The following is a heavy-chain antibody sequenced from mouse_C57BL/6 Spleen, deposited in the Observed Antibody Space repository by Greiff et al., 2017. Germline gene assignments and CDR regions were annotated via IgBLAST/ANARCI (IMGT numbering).Heavy chain of an antibody. CDR2: IWTGGGT. D-gene: IGHD1-1*01. Sequence: VKLMESGPGLVAPSQSLSITCTVSGFSLTSYAISWVRQPPGKGLEWLGVIWTGGGTNYNSALKSRLSISKDNSKSQVFLKMNSLQTDDTARYYCARASTVVATGGCFDVWGTGTTVTVSS. CDR1: GFSLTSYA. CDR3: ARASTVVATGGCFDV. J-gene: IGHJ1*03. V-gene: IGHV2-9-1*01.